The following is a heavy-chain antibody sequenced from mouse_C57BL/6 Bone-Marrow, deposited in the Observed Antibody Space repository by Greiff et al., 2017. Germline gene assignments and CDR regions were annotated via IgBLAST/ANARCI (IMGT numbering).Heavy chain of an antibody. J-gene: IGHJ4*01. CDR1: GFTFSSYG. CDR3: ARNYYAMDY. CDR2: ISSGGSYT. Sequence: EVHLVESGGDLVKPGGSLKLSCAASGFTFSSYGMSWVRQTPDKRLEWVATISSGGSYTYYPDSVKGRVTISRDNAKNTLYLQMSSLKSEDTAMYYCARNYYAMDYWGQGTSVTVSS. V-gene: IGHV5-6*01.